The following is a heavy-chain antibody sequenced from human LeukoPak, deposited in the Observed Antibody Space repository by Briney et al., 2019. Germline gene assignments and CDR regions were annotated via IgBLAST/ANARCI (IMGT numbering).Heavy chain of an antibody. CDR3: AKGFIAVAATPYFDY. CDR2: ISGSGGST. CDR1: GFTFGDYA. Sequence: GGSLRLSCTASGFTFGDYAMSWFRQAPGKGLEWVSAISGSGGSTYYADSVKGRFTISRDNSKNTLYLQMNSLRAEDTAVYYCAKGFIAVAATPYFDYWGQGTLVTVSS. J-gene: IGHJ4*02. D-gene: IGHD6-19*01. V-gene: IGHV3-23*01.